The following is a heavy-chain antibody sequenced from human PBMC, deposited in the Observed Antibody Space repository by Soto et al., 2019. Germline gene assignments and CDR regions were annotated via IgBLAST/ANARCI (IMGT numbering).Heavy chain of an antibody. V-gene: IGHV3-74*01. CDR3: ARDAYISGYYQFDY. Sequence: GGSLRLSCAASGFTFSSYWMHWVRHVPGKGLVWVSRIHFDGSTTHYADSVKGRFTISRDNAKNTLSLQMNSLRAEDTAVYYCARDAYISGYYQFDYWGQGTLVTVSS. CDR2: IHFDGSTT. D-gene: IGHD6-19*01. J-gene: IGHJ4*02. CDR1: GFTFSSYW.